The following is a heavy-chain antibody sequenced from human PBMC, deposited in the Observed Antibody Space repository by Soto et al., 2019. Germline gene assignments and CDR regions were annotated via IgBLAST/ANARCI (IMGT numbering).Heavy chain of an antibody. CDR2: IDPSDSQT. Sequence: GESLKISCKGSGYSFTRYWISWVRQKPGKGLEWMGRIDPSDSQTYYSPSYRGHVTISVTKSSTTVFLQWSSLRASDTAMYYCARQIYDSDTGCNFQYYFDSWGQGTRVTVSS. CDR1: GYSFTRYW. CDR3: ARQIYDSDTGCNFQYYFDS. D-gene: IGHD3-22*01. V-gene: IGHV5-10-1*01. J-gene: IGHJ4*02.